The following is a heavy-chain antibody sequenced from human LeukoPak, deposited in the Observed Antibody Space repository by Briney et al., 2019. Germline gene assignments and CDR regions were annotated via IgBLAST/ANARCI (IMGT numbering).Heavy chain of an antibody. Sequence: GGSLRLSCATSGFTFSNHAMHWVRQGPGKGLEWVVVISDDGSSKFYADSVKGRFTIFRDNSKNTLFLQINSLRPEDTAVYYCARVDDLDAFDMWGQGTLVTVSS. D-gene: IGHD2-2*03. CDR3: ARVDDLDAFDM. J-gene: IGHJ3*02. CDR2: ISDDGSSK. CDR1: GFTFSNHA. V-gene: IGHV3-30*04.